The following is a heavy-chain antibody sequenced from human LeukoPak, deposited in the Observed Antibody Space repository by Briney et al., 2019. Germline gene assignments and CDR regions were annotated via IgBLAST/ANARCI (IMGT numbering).Heavy chain of an antibody. CDR1: GFTISIYW. V-gene: IGHV3-7*01. Sequence: GGSLRLSCAASGFTISIYWMTWVRQAPGKGLEWVANIRQDGSEKYSVDSVKGRFTISRDNAKNSLYLQMSSLRVEDTAVYYCARDPYYDFWSGYLTSAYYYGMDVWGQGTTVTVSS. D-gene: IGHD3-3*01. J-gene: IGHJ6*02. CDR2: IRQDGSEK. CDR3: ARDPYYDFWSGYLTSAYYYGMDV.